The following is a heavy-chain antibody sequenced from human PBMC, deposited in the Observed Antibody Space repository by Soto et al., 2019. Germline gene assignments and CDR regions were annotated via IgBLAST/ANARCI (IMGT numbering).Heavy chain of an antibody. D-gene: IGHD2-2*01. CDR3: ARERKTAAMQGDFDY. J-gene: IGHJ4*02. V-gene: IGHV1-46*01. CDR2: INPSGGST. Sequence: ASVKVSCKASGYTFTSYYMHWVRQAPGQGLEWMGIINPSGGSTSYAQKFQGRVTMTRDTSTSTVYMELSSLRSEDTAVYYCARERKTAAMQGDFDYWGQGTLVTVSS. CDR1: GYTFTSYY.